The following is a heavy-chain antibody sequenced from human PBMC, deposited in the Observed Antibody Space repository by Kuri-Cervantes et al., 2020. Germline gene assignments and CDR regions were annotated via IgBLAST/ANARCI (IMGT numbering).Heavy chain of an antibody. J-gene: IGHJ4*02. CDR1: GFIFDDFA. CDR2: ISWNSGNI. CDR3: AKVSGYNSGWLDY. D-gene: IGHD6-19*01. Sequence: SLKISCAASGFIFDDFAMHWVRQVPGKGLEWVSGISWNSGNIDYADSVKGRFTISRDHAKNSLYLQMNSLRAEDTASYYCAKVSGYNSGWLDYWGRGTLVTVSS. V-gene: IGHV3-9*01.